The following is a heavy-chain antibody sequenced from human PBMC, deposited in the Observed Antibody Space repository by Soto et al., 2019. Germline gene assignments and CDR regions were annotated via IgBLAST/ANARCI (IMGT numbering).Heavy chain of an antibody. CDR3: AKDWYYYGSGDLFAFDI. CDR2: ISYDGSNK. V-gene: IGHV3-30*18. J-gene: IGHJ3*02. D-gene: IGHD3-10*01. CDR1: GFTFSSYG. Sequence: GGSLRLSCAASGFTFSSYGMHWVRQAPGKGLEWVAVISYDGSNKYYADSVKGRFTISRDNSKNTLYLQMNSLRAEDTAVYYCAKDWYYYGSGDLFAFDIWGQGTMVTVSS.